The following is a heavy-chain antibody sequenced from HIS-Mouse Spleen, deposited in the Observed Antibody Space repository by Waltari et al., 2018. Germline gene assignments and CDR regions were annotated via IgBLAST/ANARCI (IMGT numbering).Heavy chain of an antibody. CDR1: GGSISSSSYY. Sequence: QLQLQESGPGLVKPSETLSLTCTVSGGSISSSSYYWGWIRQPPGKGLEWIGSIYYSGSTYYNPSRKRRVTISVDTSKNQFSLKLSSVTAADTAVYYCARVTMVRGVIIDYWGQGTLVTVSS. D-gene: IGHD3-10*01. J-gene: IGHJ4*02. CDR3: ARVTMVRGVIIDY. CDR2: IYYSGST. V-gene: IGHV4-39*07.